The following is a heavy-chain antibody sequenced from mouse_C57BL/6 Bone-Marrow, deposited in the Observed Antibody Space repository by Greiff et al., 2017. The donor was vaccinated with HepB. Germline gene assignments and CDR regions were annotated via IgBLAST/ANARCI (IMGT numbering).Heavy chain of an antibody. J-gene: IGHJ3*01. Sequence: QVQLPQPGAELVKPGASVKLSCKASGYTFTSYWMHWVKQRPGQGLEWIGMIQPNSGSTNYNEKFKSKATLTVDKSSSTAYMQLSSLTSEDSAVYYCARLGWLLPFAYWGQGTLVTVSA. CDR3: ARLGWLLPFAY. CDR1: GYTFTSYW. D-gene: IGHD2-3*01. CDR2: IQPNSGST. V-gene: IGHV1-64*01.